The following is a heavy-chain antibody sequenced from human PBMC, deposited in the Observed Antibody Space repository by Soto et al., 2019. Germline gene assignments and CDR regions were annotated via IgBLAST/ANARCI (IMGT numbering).Heavy chain of an antibody. CDR1: EYTFTDYF. V-gene: IGHV1-46*04. Sequence: QVQLVQSGAEVKKPGASVKHSCQASEYTFTDYFIHWVQQAPGQGLEWMGLINLGGTTTTYAQKLQGRLTISRDSSPRTAYMELSSLRSEDTAVCYCIGEEWGMRYFDDWGQGTLVSVSS. CDR3: IGEEWGMRYFDD. J-gene: IGHJ4*02. CDR2: INLGGTTT. D-gene: IGHD3-16*01.